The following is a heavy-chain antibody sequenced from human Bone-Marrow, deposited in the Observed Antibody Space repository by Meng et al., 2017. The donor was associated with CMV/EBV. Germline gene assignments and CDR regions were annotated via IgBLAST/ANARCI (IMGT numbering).Heavy chain of an antibody. V-gene: IGHV3-64*02. CDR3: ARDKGAAASLYYYYYGMDV. J-gene: IGHJ6*02. Sequence: GESLKISCAASGFTFSSYAMHWVRQAPGKGLEYVSAISSNGGSTYYADSVKGRFTISRDNSKNTLYLQMGSLRAEDMAVYYCARDKGAAASLYYYYYGMDVWGQGTTVTVSS. D-gene: IGHD2-2*01. CDR2: ISSNGGST. CDR1: GFTFSSYA.